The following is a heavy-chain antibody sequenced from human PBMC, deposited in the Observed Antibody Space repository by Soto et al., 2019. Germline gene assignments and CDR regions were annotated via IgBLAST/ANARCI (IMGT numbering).Heavy chain of an antibody. V-gene: IGHV1-69*01. Sequence: QVQLVQSGAEVKKPGSSVKVSCKASGGTFSSYAISWVLQAPGQGLAWLGGIIPIFGKANYAQKFQGRVMITADESTSTAYMELSSLRSEDTAVYYCARSRAVAGRSDYWGQGTLVTASS. CDR3: ARSRAVAGRSDY. J-gene: IGHJ4*02. CDR1: GGTFSSYA. CDR2: IIPIFGKA. D-gene: IGHD6-19*01.